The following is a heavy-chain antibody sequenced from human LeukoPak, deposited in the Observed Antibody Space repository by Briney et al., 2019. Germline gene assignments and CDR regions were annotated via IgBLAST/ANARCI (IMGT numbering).Heavy chain of an antibody. CDR2: ISAYNGNT. CDR1: GYTFTSYG. V-gene: IGHV1-18*01. CDR3: ARSSMVRGSGRFDP. J-gene: IGHJ5*02. D-gene: IGHD3-10*01. Sequence: GASVRVSCKASGYTFTSYGISWVRQAPGQGLEWMGWISAYNGNTNYAQKLQGRVTMTTDTSTSTAYMELRSLRSDDTAVYYCARSSMVRGSGRFDPGGQGTLVTVSA.